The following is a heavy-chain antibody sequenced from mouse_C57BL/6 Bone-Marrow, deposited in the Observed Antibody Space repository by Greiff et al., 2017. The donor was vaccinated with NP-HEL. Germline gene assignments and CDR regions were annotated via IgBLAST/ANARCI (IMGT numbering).Heavy chain of an antibody. CDR1: GYAFSSYW. CDR3: ARWYFDV. V-gene: IGHV1-80*01. J-gene: IGHJ1*03. CDR2: IYPGDGDT. Sequence: VQVVESGAELVKPGASVKLSCKASGYAFSSYWMNWVKQRPGKGLEWIGQIYPGDGDTNYNGKFKGKATMTADKSSSTAYMQLSSLTSEDSAVYYGARWYFDVWGTGTTVTVAS.